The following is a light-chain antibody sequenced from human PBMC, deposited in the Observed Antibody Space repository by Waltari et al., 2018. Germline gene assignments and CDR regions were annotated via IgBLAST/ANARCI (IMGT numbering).Light chain of an antibody. CDR1: SRDIGGYNY. CDR2: DVN. J-gene: IGLJ2*01. Sequence: QSALTQPASVSGSPGASLTISCTGTSRDIGGYNYVSWYQQHPGKAPELMIYDVNYRPSGVSNRFSGSKSGNTASLTISGLQAEDEADYYCSSYTTSNIIIFGGGTKLSVL. V-gene: IGLV2-14*03. CDR3: SSYTTSNIII.